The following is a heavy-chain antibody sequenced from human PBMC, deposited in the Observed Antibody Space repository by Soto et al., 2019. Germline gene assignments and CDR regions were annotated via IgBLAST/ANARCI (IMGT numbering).Heavy chain of an antibody. Sequence: ASVKVSCKASGYSFTNNDVTWVRQATGQGLEWMGWMNPGSGDTGYAQKFQGRVTMTRDISIATAYMELSSLRSDDTAIYYCARMATFGSLNWFDPWGQGYLVTV. D-gene: IGHD3-16*01. J-gene: IGHJ5*02. CDR3: ARMATFGSLNWFDP. CDR1: GYSFTNND. V-gene: IGHV1-8*01. CDR2: MNPGSGDT.